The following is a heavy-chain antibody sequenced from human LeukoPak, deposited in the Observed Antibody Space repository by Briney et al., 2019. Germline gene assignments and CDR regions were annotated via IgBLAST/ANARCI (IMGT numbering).Heavy chain of an antibody. Sequence: SETLSLTCIVSGGSISSGSFYWSWIQQPAAKGLEWIGRVYTSGTTNYNPSLKSRVTISLDTSKNRFSLELSSVTAADTAVYYCAREGLGFSGSGSYPAHYWGQGTLVTVSS. V-gene: IGHV4-61*02. CDR2: VYTSGTT. D-gene: IGHD3-10*01. J-gene: IGHJ4*02. CDR1: GGSISSGSFY. CDR3: AREGLGFSGSGSYPAHY.